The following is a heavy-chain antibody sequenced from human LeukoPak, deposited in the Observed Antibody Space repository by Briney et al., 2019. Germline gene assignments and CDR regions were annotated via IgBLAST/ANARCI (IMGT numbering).Heavy chain of an antibody. J-gene: IGHJ5*02. CDR3: ARDALWFGELYMNWFDP. Sequence: GGSLRLSCAASGFTFSSYSMNWVRQAPGKGLERVSSISSSSSYIYYADSVKGRFTISRDNAKNSLYLQMNSLRAEDTAVYYCARDALWFGELYMNWFDPWGQGTLVTVSS. CDR1: GFTFSSYS. D-gene: IGHD3-10*01. CDR2: ISSSSSYI. V-gene: IGHV3-21*01.